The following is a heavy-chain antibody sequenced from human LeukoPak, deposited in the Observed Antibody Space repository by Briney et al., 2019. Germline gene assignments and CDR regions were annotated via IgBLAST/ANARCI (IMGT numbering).Heavy chain of an antibody. V-gene: IGHV3-72*01. D-gene: IGHD5/OR15-5a*01. CDR2: IRNKANSYTT. Sequence: GGSLRLSCAASGFTFIDHYMDCVRQAPGKGLEWIGRIRNKANSYTTEYAASVKGRFTVSRDDSKNSLSLQMNSLESEDTAVYYCARRNSVTQGLDNWGQGTLVTVSS. J-gene: IGHJ4*02. CDR1: GFTFIDHY. CDR3: ARRNSVTQGLDN.